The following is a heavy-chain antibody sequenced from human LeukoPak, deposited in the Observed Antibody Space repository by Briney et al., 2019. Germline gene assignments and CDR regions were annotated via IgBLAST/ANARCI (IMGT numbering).Heavy chain of an antibody. D-gene: IGHD3/OR15-3a*01. Sequence: SETLSFTCTVSGGSISSSSYYWSWIRQHPGKGLEWIGYIYYSGSTYYNPSLKSRVTISVDTSKNQFSLKLSSVTAADTAVYYCARGPDIWREAYYFDYWGQGTLVTVSS. CDR1: GGSISSSSYY. CDR2: IYYSGST. J-gene: IGHJ4*02. CDR3: ARGPDIWREAYYFDY. V-gene: IGHV4-31*03.